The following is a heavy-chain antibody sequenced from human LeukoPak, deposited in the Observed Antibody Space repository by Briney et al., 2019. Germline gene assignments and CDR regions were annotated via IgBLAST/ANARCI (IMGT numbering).Heavy chain of an antibody. CDR1: GFTFSSYS. V-gene: IGHV3-48*01. Sequence: PGGSLRLSCAASGFTFSSYSMNWVRQAPGKGLEWVSYISSSSSTIYYADSVKGRFTISRDDAKNSLYLQMNSLRAEDTAVYYCARGVGGYSGYDYGWFDPWGQGTLVTVSS. CDR2: ISSSSSTI. CDR3: ARGVGGYSGYDYGWFDP. D-gene: IGHD5-12*01. J-gene: IGHJ5*02.